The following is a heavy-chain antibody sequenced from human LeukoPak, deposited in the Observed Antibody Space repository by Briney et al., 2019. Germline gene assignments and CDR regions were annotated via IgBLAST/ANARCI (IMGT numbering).Heavy chain of an antibody. D-gene: IGHD2-2*01. CDR3: ARGRVRARRGCSSTSCHPYYFDY. CDR2: MNPNSGNT. Sequence: GASVKVSCKASGYTFTSDDINWVRQATGQGLEWMGWMNPNSGNTGYAQKFQGRVTITRNTSISTAYMELSSLRSEDTAVYYCARGRVRARRGCSSTSCHPYYFDYWGQGTLVTVSS. CDR1: GYTFTSDD. J-gene: IGHJ4*02. V-gene: IGHV1-8*03.